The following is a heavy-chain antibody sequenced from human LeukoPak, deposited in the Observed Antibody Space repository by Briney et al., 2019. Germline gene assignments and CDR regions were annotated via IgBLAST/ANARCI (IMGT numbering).Heavy chain of an antibody. Sequence: GGSLRLSCAASGFTFSSYSMNWVRQAPGKGLEWVSSISNSGSYIYYADLVKGRFTISRDNAKNSLYLQMNSLRAEDTAVYYCANHLACGSTSCPPFDYWGQGTLVTVSS. CDR3: ANHLACGSTSCPPFDY. CDR1: GFTFSSYS. V-gene: IGHV3-21*01. J-gene: IGHJ4*02. D-gene: IGHD2-2*01. CDR2: ISNSGSYI.